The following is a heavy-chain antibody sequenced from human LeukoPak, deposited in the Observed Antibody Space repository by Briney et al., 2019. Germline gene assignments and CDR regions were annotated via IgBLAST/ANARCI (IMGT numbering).Heavy chain of an antibody. D-gene: IGHD3-10*01. V-gene: IGHV1-69*04. CDR3: ARLGGSGSYGLDY. CDR1: GGTFSSYA. Sequence: SVKVSCKASGGTFSSYAISWVRQAPGQGLEWMGRIIPILGIANYAQKFQGRVTITADKSTSTAYMELSSLRSEDTAVYYCARLGGSGSYGLDYWGQGALVTVSS. J-gene: IGHJ4*02. CDR2: IIPILGIA.